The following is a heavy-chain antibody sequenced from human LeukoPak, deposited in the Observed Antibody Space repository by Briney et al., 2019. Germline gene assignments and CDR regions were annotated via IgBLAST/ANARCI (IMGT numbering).Heavy chain of an antibody. V-gene: IGHV4-30-4*07. Sequence: SQTLSLTCAVSGGSISSGGYSWSWIRQPPGEGLEWIGYIYYSGNTYFNPSLKSRLTISLDTSKNHFSLKLSSVTAADTAVYYCARDNHDYGTFDYWGQGTLVTVSS. CDR3: ARDNHDYGTFDY. CDR2: IYYSGNT. D-gene: IGHD4-17*01. J-gene: IGHJ4*02. CDR1: GGSISSGGYS.